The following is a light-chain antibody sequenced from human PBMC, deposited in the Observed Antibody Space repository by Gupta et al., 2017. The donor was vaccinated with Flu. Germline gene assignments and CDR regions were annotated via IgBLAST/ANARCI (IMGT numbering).Light chain of an antibody. CDR1: HVIRND. CDR2: GAS. V-gene: IGKV1-17*01. Sequence: SLSASVGDSVTITYRTIHVIRNDFGWYKKRPGKAPKRLVFGASHLQTGATSTFSGSGGGTEGTLTISSRRPEDFADYYCRRWHSNLGMSTFGQGTKVEIK. CDR3: RRWHSNLGMST. J-gene: IGKJ2*01.